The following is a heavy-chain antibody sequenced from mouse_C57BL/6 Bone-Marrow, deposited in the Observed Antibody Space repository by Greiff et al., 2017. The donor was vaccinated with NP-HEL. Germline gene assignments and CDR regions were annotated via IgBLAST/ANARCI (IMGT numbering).Heavy chain of an antibody. J-gene: IGHJ3*01. CDR3: ARIYYDYDAWFAY. V-gene: IGHV1-80*01. CDR1: GYAFRSSW. Sequence: QVQLQQSGAELVKPGDSVKISCKASGYAFRSSWMNWVKQRPGKGLGWIGQIYPGDGDTSYTGKFMGKATLTVDISSSTAYMQLRSLTSEGSAVYFCARIYYDYDAWFAYWGQGTLVTVSA. CDR2: IYPGDGDT. D-gene: IGHD2-4*01.